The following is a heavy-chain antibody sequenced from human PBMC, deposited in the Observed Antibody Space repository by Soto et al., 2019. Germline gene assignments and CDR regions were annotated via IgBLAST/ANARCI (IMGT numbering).Heavy chain of an antibody. J-gene: IGHJ6*02. Sequence: QVQLVQSGAEVKKPGASVQVSCKASGYTFTSYGISWVRQAPGQGLEWMGWISAYNGNTNYAQQLPGRVTMTTDTSASTAYMELRSLRSDDTAVYYCARGREEYYYYSGMDVWGQGTTVTVSS. CDR2: ISAYNGNT. V-gene: IGHV1-18*04. CDR3: ARGREEYYYYSGMDV. CDR1: GYTFTSYG.